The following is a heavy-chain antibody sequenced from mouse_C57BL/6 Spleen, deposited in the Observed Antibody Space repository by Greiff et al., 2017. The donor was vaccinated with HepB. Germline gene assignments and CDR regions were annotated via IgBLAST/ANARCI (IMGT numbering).Heavy chain of an antibody. CDR2: IDPSDSYT. V-gene: IGHV1-69*01. CDR1: GYTFTSYW. CDR3: ARGGGPGAMDY. Sequence: VKLQQPGAELVMPGASVKLSCKASGYTFTSYWMHWVKQRPGQGLEWIGEIDPSDSYTNYNQKFKGKSTLTVDKSSSTAYMQLSSLTSEDSAVYYCARGGGPGAMDYWGQGTSVTVSS. J-gene: IGHJ4*01.